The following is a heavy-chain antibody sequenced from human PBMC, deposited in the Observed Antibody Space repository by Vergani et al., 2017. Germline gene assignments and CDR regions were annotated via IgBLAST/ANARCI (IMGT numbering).Heavy chain of an antibody. J-gene: IGHJ2*01. Sequence: QLQLQESGPGLVKPSATLFLTCSVSCASIRSSNYYSGWIRPPPREGLEWIASIYYSGSTYYNPSLKSRVTISVETSKKQFSLKLGSVTAADTALYYCASGKYYSDSTSHFRGRYFDVWGRGTLVTVPS. V-gene: IGHV4-39*01. D-gene: IGHD3-16*01. CDR3: ASGKYYSDSTSHFRGRYFDV. CDR2: IYYSGST. CDR1: CASIRSSNYY.